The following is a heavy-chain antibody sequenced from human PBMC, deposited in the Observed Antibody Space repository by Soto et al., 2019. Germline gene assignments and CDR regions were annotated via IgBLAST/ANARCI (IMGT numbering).Heavy chain of an antibody. J-gene: IGHJ4*02. D-gene: IGHD3-22*01. V-gene: IGHV3-30*18. Sequence: GGSLRLSCAASGFTLSSYGMHWVRQAPGKGLEWVAVISYDGSNKYYADSVKGRFTISRDNSKNTLYLQMNSLRAEDTAVYYCAKGLYDSSGYYYGPFDYWGQGTLVTVSS. CDR1: GFTLSSYG. CDR3: AKGLYDSSGYYYGPFDY. CDR2: ISYDGSNK.